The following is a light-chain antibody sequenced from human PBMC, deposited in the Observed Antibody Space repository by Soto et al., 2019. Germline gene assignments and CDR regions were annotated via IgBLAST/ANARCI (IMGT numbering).Light chain of an antibody. Sequence: EIVMTQSPATLSLSPGERATLSCRASQSVSSSFLAWYQQKVGQAPRLLIYGASSRATGIPDRFSGSGSGTDFTLTISRLEPEDFAVYYCQQYGSSPRTFGQGTRLEI. CDR1: QSVSSSF. CDR3: QQYGSSPRT. V-gene: IGKV3-20*01. J-gene: IGKJ5*01. CDR2: GAS.